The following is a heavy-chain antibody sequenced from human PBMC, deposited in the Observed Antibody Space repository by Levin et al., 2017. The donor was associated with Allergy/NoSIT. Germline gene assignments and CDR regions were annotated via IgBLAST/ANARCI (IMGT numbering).Heavy chain of an antibody. J-gene: IGHJ4*02. V-gene: IGHV4-4*02. CDR1: GGSISSSNW. Sequence: SETLSLTCAVSGGSISSSNWWSWVRQPPGKGLEWIGEIYHSGSTNYNPSLKSRVTISVDKSKNQFSLKLSSVTAADTAVYYCARASDYGDYVSDYWGQGTLVTVSS. CDR3: ARASDYGDYVSDY. CDR2: IYHSGST. D-gene: IGHD4-17*01.